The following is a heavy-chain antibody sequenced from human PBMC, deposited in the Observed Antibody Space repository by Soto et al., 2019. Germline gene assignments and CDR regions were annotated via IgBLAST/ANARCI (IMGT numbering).Heavy chain of an antibody. V-gene: IGHV3-30*18. Sequence: QVQLVESGGGVVQPGRSLRLSCAASGFTFSSYGMHWVRQAPGKGLEWVAVISYDGSNKYYADSVKGRFTISRDNSKNTLYLQMNSLRAEDTAVYYCAKDSSDYYGSGSWGMDVWGQGTTVTVSS. CDR1: GFTFSSYG. CDR2: ISYDGSNK. CDR3: AKDSSDYYGSGSWGMDV. J-gene: IGHJ6*02. D-gene: IGHD3-10*01.